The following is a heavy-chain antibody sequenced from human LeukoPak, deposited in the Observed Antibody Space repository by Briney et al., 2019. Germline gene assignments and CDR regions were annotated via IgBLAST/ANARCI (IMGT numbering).Heavy chain of an antibody. CDR2: IYTSGST. CDR1: GGSISSYY. D-gene: IGHD4-17*01. V-gene: IGHV4-4*07. CDR3: AREFATVYYYYGMDV. Sequence: PSQTLSLTCTVSGGSISSYYWSWIRQPAGKGLEWIGRIYTSGSTNYNPSLKSRVTMSVDSSKNQFSLKLSSVTAADTAVYYCAREFATVYYYYGMDVWGQGTTVTVSS. J-gene: IGHJ6*02.